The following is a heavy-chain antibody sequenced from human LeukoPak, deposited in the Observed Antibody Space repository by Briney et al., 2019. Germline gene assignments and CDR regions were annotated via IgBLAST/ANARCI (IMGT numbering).Heavy chain of an antibody. Sequence: SETLSLTCTVSGGSISSSSYYWGWIRQPPGKGLEWIGSIYHPDSTYYNPSLKSRVTMSVDTSRNQFSLRLSFVTAADTAVYYCARQYDFYFYYYLDLWGTGTTVTVSS. CDR2: IYHPDST. CDR3: ARQYDFYFYYYLDL. J-gene: IGHJ6*03. V-gene: IGHV4-39*01. CDR1: GGSISSSSYY.